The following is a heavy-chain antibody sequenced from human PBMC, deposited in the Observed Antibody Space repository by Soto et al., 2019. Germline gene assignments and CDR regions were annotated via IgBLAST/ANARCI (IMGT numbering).Heavy chain of an antibody. CDR2: IGVCSDDT. D-gene: IGHD1-26*01. CDR1: GFTFIRSA. Sequence: SVKVSCKASGFTFIRSAVQWDRQARGQRLECIRWIGVCSDDTDCAQKSQGRVTISRDISTSTAYTDLSSLRSDDTAVYYCARGLRVWTYSGSYYDSDSWFDPWGQGTLVTVSS. V-gene: IGHV1-58*01. CDR3: ARGLRVWTYSGSYYDSDSWFDP. J-gene: IGHJ5*02.